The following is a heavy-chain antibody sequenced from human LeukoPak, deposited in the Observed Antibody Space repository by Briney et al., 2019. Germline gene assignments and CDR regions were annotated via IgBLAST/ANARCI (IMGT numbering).Heavy chain of an antibody. V-gene: IGHV3-21*01. J-gene: IGHJ4*01. Sequence: PGGSLTHSFAACGFTFLSYIMNWVRQAPGKGLEWVASISRNSTYIHYADSVKGRFTISRDNARNSLFLQMNSLRAEDTAIYYCASDAGNYFTYWGEPSLVTVSS. CDR1: GFTFLSYI. CDR2: ISRNSTYI. CDR3: ASDAGNYFTY.